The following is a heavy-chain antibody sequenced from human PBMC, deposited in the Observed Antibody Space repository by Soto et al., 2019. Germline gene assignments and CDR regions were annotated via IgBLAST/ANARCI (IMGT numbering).Heavy chain of an antibody. J-gene: IGHJ6*02. CDR3: ARAWKIEKFGVISMSKGLDV. CDR2: SSNRDRST. Sequence: GGSLRLSCAASGFIFSDYYMTWIRQAPGKGLEWLSCSSNRDRSTYYADSVKDRFVVSKDNAKNSVYLQMNSLRAEDTAVYFCARAWKIEKFGVISMSKGLDVWGQGTTVTVSS. V-gene: IGHV3-11*01. D-gene: IGHD3-3*01. CDR1: GFIFSDYY.